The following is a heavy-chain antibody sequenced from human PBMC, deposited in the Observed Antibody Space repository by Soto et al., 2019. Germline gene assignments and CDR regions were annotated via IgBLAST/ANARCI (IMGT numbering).Heavy chain of an antibody. CDR2: ISGSGGST. Sequence: GGSLRLSCAASGFTFSSYAMSWVRQAPGKGLEWVSAISGSGGSTYYADSVKGRFTISSDNSKNTLYLQMNSVRAEDMAVDYCATDLSSSWYSGYWGQGTLVTVSS. D-gene: IGHD6-13*01. CDR1: GFTFSSYA. J-gene: IGHJ1*01. V-gene: IGHV3-23*01. CDR3: ATDLSSSWYSGY.